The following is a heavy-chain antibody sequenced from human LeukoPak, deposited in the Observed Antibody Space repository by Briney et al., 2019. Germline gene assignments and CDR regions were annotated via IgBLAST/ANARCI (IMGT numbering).Heavy chain of an antibody. V-gene: IGHV1-69*16. Sequence: GASVTVSCTASGGSFTSSTLSWVRQAPGQGPEWMGGILPILGSATYAQKFQGRVTITTDESTNTAYMELRSLRSDDTAVFYCATGVRAIPIYYWGQGTLVTVSS. CDR3: ATGVRAIPIYY. J-gene: IGHJ4*02. D-gene: IGHD2-21*01. CDR2: ILPILGSA. CDR1: GGSFTSST.